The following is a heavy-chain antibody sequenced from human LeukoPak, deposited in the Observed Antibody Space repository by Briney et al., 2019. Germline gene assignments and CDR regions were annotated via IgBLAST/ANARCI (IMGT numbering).Heavy chain of an antibody. D-gene: IGHD3-9*01. CDR1: GFTFSRHG. CDR2: ISYDGSNK. V-gene: IGHV3-30*18. Sequence: PGGSLRLSCAASGFTFSRHGMHWVRQAPGKGLEWVAVISYDGSNKYYADSVKGRFTISRDNSENTLYLQMNSLRAEDTAVYYCAKDPRGTLSGYFGYWGQGTLVTVSS. CDR3: AKDPRGTLSGYFGY. J-gene: IGHJ4*02.